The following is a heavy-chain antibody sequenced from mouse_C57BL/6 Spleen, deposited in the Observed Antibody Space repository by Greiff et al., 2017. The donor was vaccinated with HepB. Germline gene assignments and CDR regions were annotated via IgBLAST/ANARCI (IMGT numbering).Heavy chain of an antibody. CDR2: INPDSSTI. Sequence: GIDFSRYWMSWVRRAPGKGLEWIGEINPDSSTINYAPSLKDKFIISRDNAKNTLYLQMSKVRSEDTALYYCARPTGTGVPDYWGQGTTLTVSS. D-gene: IGHD4-1*01. J-gene: IGHJ2*01. CDR3: ARPTGTGVPDY. V-gene: IGHV4-1*01. CDR1: GIDFSRYW.